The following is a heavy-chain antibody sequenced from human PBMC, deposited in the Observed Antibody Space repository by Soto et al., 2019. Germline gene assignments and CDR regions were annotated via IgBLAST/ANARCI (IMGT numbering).Heavy chain of an antibody. D-gene: IGHD3-10*01. J-gene: IGHJ4*02. CDR3: ARGGSWSYFEY. V-gene: IGHV3-53*01. Sequence: GGSLRLSCAASGFTVSSNYMSWVRQAPGKGLEWVSVTYSGGSTFYADSVKGRFTISRDNSKNALYLQMNSLRVEDTAVYYCARGGSWSYFEYWGQGTLVTVSS. CDR2: TYSGGST. CDR1: GFTVSSNY.